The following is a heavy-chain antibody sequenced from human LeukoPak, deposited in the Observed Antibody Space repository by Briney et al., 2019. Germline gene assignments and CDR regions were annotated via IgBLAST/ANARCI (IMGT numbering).Heavy chain of an antibody. J-gene: IGHJ5*02. CDR1: GFIFSRYS. Sequence: PGGSLRLSCAGSGFIFSRYSMNWVRQAPGKGLEWVSSISSSSGDIYYADSVKGRFTISRDNAKNSLYLQMNSLRAEDTAVYYCARDYGSAPGWFDPWGQGTLVTVSS. D-gene: IGHD3-10*01. V-gene: IGHV3-21*01. CDR2: ISSSSGDI. CDR3: ARDYGSAPGWFDP.